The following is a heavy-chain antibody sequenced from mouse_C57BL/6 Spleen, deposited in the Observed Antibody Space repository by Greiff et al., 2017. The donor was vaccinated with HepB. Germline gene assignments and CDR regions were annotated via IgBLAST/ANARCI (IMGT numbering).Heavy chain of an antibody. CDR1: GYSFTDYN. D-gene: IGHD1-1*01. CDR2: INPNYGTT. V-gene: IGHV1-39*01. J-gene: IGHJ2*01. CDR3: ARVEDYYGSSYGFDY. Sequence: EVKLQESGPELVKPGASVKISCKASGYSFTDYNMNWVKQRNGKSLEWIGVINPNYGTTSYNQKFKGKATLTVDQSSSTAYMQLNSLTSEDSAVYYCARVEDYYGSSYGFDYWGQGTTLTVSS.